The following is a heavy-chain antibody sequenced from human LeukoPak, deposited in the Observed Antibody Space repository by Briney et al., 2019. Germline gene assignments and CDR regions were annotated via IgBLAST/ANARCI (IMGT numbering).Heavy chain of an antibody. D-gene: IGHD4-17*01. J-gene: IGHJ4*02. Sequence: PGGSLRLSCAASGFTFSNAWMSWVRQAPGKGLEWVGRIKSKTDGGTTDYAAPVKGRFTISRDDSKNTLYLQMNSLKTEDTAVYYRTTDPEKGDYGDYHFDYWGQGTLVTVSS. V-gene: IGHV3-15*01. CDR2: IKSKTDGGTT. CDR3: TTDPEKGDYGDYHFDY. CDR1: GFTFSNAW.